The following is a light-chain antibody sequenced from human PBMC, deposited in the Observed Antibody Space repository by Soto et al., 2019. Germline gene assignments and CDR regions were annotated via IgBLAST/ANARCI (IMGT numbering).Light chain of an antibody. Sequence: EIVMTQSPATLSVSPGERVTLSCRASQSVTTNLAWYQHKPGQAPRLLIYGASNRAPGIPARFTGSGSGTEFSLTIGSLQSEDFTVYFFQHYNGWPYSFGQGTKLEIK. V-gene: IGKV3-15*01. CDR3: QHYNGWPYS. CDR2: GAS. CDR1: QSVTTN. J-gene: IGKJ2*03.